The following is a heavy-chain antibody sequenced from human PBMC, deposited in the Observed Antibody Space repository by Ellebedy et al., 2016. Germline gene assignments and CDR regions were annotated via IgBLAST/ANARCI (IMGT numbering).Heavy chain of an antibody. D-gene: IGHD3-22*01. Sequence: ASVKVSCXASGYTFTSYYMHWVRQAPGQGLEWMGIINPSGGSTSYAQKFQGRVTMTRDTSTSTVYMELSSLRSEDTAVYYCATSDSSGFHGFQNAFDIWGQGTMVTVSS. CDR1: GYTFTSYY. CDR2: INPSGGST. V-gene: IGHV1-46*01. J-gene: IGHJ3*02. CDR3: ATSDSSGFHGFQNAFDI.